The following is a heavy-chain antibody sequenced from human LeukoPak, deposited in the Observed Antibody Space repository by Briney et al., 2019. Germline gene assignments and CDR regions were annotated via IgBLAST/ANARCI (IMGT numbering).Heavy chain of an antibody. CDR3: ARDGITGTTHYYYGMDV. D-gene: IGHD1-7*01. J-gene: IGHJ6*02. CDR2: FSGSGGST. CDR1: GFTFSNNE. Sequence: GGSLRLSCAASGFTFSNNEMNWVRQAPGKGLEWVSTFSGSGGSTYYADSVKGRFTISRDNAKNSLYLQMNSLRAEDTAVYYCARDGITGTTHYYYGMDVWGQGTTVTVSS. V-gene: IGHV3-48*03.